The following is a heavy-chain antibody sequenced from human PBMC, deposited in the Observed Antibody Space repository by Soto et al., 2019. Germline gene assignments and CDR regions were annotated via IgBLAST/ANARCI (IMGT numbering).Heavy chain of an antibody. Sequence: QVQLVESGGGVVQPGRSLRLSCAASGFTFSSYGMHWVRQAPGKGLEWVAVIWYDGSNKYYADSVKGRFTISRDNSKNTLYLQMNSLRAEDTAVYYCARETATVTLASGFDPWGQGTLVTVSS. CDR2: IWYDGSNK. CDR3: ARETATVTLASGFDP. D-gene: IGHD4-17*01. CDR1: GFTFSSYG. J-gene: IGHJ5*02. V-gene: IGHV3-33*01.